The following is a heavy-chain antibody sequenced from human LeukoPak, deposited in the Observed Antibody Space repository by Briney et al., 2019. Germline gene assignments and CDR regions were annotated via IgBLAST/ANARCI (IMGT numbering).Heavy chain of an antibody. J-gene: IGHJ4*02. D-gene: IGHD3-22*01. CDR2: IYHSGST. CDR3: ARVGGMIVGGFDY. V-gene: IGHV4-38-2*02. Sequence: SETLSLTCTVSGYSISSGYYWGWIRQPPGKGLEWIGSIYHSGSTYYNPSLKSRVTISVDTSKNQFSLKLSSVTAADTAVYYCARVGGMIVGGFDYWGQGTLVTVSS. CDR1: GYSISSGYY.